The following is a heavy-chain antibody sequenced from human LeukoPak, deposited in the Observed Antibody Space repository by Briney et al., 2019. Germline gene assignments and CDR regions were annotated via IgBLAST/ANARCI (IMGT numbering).Heavy chain of an antibody. J-gene: IGHJ6*03. CDR2: IYYSGST. CDR1: GFTFSSYS. CDR3: ASGSYAYYYMDV. V-gene: IGHV4-59*01. Sequence: GSLRLSCAASGFTFSSYSMNWIRQPPGKGLEWIGYIYYSGSTNYNPSLKSRVTISVDTSKNQFSLKLSSVTAADTAVYYCASGSYAYYYMDVWGKGTTVTVSS. D-gene: IGHD1-26*01.